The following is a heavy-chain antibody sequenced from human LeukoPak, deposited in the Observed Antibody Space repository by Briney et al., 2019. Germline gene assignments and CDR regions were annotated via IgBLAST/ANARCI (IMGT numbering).Heavy chain of an antibody. CDR3: AKDRGYCSSTSCSYYCYGMDV. Sequence: GGSLRLSCAASGFTFSSYGMHWVRQAPGKGLEWVAVISYDGSNKYYADSVKGRFTISRDNSKNALYLQMNSLRAEDTAVYYCAKDRGYCSSTSCSYYCYGMDVWGQGTTVTVSS. CDR1: GFTFSSYG. CDR2: ISYDGSNK. J-gene: IGHJ6*02. V-gene: IGHV3-30*18. D-gene: IGHD2-2*01.